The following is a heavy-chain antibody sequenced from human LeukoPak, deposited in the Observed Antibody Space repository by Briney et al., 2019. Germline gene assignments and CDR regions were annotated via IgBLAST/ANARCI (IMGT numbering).Heavy chain of an antibody. Sequence: PGGSLRLSCAAFGFTFSSYSVCWVRQAPGKGPEWVSGIKESGDITYYADSVKGRFTISRDNSKNTLYLQMNSLRAEDTAKYYCAKYCSGATCSGYWGQGTLVTVSS. V-gene: IGHV3-23*01. D-gene: IGHD2-15*01. CDR1: GFTFSSYS. CDR2: IKESGDIT. J-gene: IGHJ4*02. CDR3: AKYCSGATCSGY.